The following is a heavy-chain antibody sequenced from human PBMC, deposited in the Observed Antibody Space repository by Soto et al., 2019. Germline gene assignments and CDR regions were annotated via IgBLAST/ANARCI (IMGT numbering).Heavy chain of an antibody. V-gene: IGHV3-11*04. Sequence: PGGSLRLSCVASGFSFSDYSMTWMRQAPGGGLDFVAFISNTAITDYYADSVKGRFTISRDNARNSLYLQMDSLRAEDAAVYYCARGPQYYYDISHYVLDFSGQGSSVIVSS. J-gene: IGHJ6*02. CDR3: ARGPQYYYDISHYVLDF. CDR1: GFSFSDYS. CDR2: ISNTAITD. D-gene: IGHD3-9*01.